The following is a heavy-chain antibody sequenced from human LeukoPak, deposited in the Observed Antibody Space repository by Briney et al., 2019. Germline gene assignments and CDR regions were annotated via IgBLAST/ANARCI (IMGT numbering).Heavy chain of an antibody. CDR1: GLTFSSYA. CDR2: ISGSGGST. D-gene: IGHD2-8*02. J-gene: IGHJ6*03. Sequence: PGGSLRLSCAASGLTFSSYAMSWVRQAPGKGLEWVSAISGSGGSTYYADSVKGRFTISRDNSKNTLYLQMNSLRAEDTAVYYCAKGGNYCTGGVCYYYYMDVWGKGTTVTVSS. V-gene: IGHV3-23*01. CDR3: AKGGNYCTGGVCYYYYMDV.